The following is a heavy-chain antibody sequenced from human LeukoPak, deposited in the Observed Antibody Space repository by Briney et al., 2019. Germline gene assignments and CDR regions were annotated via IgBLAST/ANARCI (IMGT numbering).Heavy chain of an antibody. V-gene: IGHV3-11*04. CDR1: GFTFSDYY. D-gene: IGHD2-2*02. J-gene: IGHJ5*02. CDR2: ISSSGSTI. CDR3: ARVQIVVVPAAIRT. Sequence: GGSLRLSCAASGFTFSDYYMSWIRQAPGKGLEWVSYISSSGSTIYYADSVKGRFTISRDNAKNSPYLQMNSLRAEDTAVYYCARVQIVVVPAAIRTWGQGTLVTVSS.